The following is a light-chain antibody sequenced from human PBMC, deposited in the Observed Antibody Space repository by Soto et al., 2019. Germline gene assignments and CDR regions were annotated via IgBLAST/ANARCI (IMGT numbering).Light chain of an antibody. V-gene: IGKV1-39*01. Sequence: DIQMTQSPSSLSASVGDRVTITCRASQTITNYLNWYRQKPGKAPQLLIYAASTLESGVPSRFTGRASGTDFTLTISSLQPEDFATYYCQQSYTTPNTFGQGTKLEIK. CDR1: QTITNY. CDR2: AAS. CDR3: QQSYTTPNT. J-gene: IGKJ2*01.